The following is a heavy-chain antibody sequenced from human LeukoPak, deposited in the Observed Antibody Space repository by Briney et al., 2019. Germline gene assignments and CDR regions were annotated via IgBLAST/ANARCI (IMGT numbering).Heavy chain of an antibody. V-gene: IGHV3-48*03. CDR1: GFTSSSYE. Sequence: GGSLRLSCAASGFTSSSYEMNWVRQAPGKGLEWVSYISSSGSTIYYADSVKGRFTISRDNAKNSLYLQMNSLRAEDTAVYYCAKVWRKIAAADHFDYWGQGTLVTVSS. D-gene: IGHD6-13*01. CDR2: ISSSGSTI. J-gene: IGHJ4*02. CDR3: AKVWRKIAAADHFDY.